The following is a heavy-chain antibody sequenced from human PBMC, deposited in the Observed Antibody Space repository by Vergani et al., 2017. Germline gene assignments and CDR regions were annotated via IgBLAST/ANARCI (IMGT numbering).Heavy chain of an antibody. CDR2: ISSCSSYI. Sequence: EVQLVESGGGLVKPGGSLRLSCAASGFTFSSYSMNWVRQAPGKGLEWVSSISSCSSYIYYADSVKGRFTISRDNAKNSLYLQMNSLGAEDTAVYYCAREPPFLFGEDYWGQGTLVTVSS. D-gene: IGHD3-10*01. CDR1: GFTFSSYS. CDR3: AREPPFLFGEDY. J-gene: IGHJ4*02. V-gene: IGHV3-21*01.